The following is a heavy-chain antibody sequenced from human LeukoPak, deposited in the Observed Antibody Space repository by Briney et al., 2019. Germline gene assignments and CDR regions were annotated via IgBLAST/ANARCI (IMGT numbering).Heavy chain of an antibody. Sequence: GGSLRLSCAASGFTFSSYAMSWVRQAPGKGLEWVGRIKSKTDGGTTDYAAPVKGRFTISRDDSKNTLYLQMNSLKTEDTAVYYCTTEVGSGRGYFDYWGQGTLVTVSS. D-gene: IGHD1-26*01. CDR1: GFTFSSYA. V-gene: IGHV3-15*01. CDR2: IKSKTDGGTT. J-gene: IGHJ4*02. CDR3: TTEVGSGRGYFDY.